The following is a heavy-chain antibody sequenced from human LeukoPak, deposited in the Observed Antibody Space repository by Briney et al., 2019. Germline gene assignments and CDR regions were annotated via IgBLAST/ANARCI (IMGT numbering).Heavy chain of an antibody. CDR1: GVSFSGYY. V-gene: IGHV4-34*01. CDR2: INHSGST. J-gene: IGHJ4*02. D-gene: IGHD4-23*01. Sequence: SETLSLTCAVYGVSFSGYYWSWIRQPPGKGLEWIGEINHSGSTNYNPSLKSRVTISVDTSKNQFSLKLSSVTAADTAVYYCALQTDYGGNEYWGQGTLVTVSS. CDR3: ALQTDYGGNEY.